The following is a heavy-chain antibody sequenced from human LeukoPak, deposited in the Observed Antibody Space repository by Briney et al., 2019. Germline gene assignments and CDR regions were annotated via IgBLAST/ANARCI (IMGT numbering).Heavy chain of an antibody. D-gene: IGHD5-12*01. CDR1: GYSFNNYD. CDR3: ARASGTNFYYYYAMDV. CDR2: MNPSSGNT. Sequence: ASVRVSCKASGYSFNNYDISWVRQAPGQGLDWMGWMNPSSGNTGSAQKFQGRVTMTRETSINTAYMDLTSLRSEDTAVYYCARASGTNFYYYYAMDVWGQGTTVTVSS. V-gene: IGHV1-8*01. J-gene: IGHJ6*02.